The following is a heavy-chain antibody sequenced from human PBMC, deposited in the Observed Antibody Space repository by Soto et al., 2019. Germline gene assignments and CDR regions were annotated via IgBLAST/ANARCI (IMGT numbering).Heavy chain of an antibody. V-gene: IGHV2-5*01. CDR2: IYWNDDK. D-gene: IGHD2-15*01. Sequence: SGPTLVNPTQTLTLTCTFSGFSLSTSGVGVGWIRQPPGKALEWLALIYWNDDKRYSPSLKTRLTITKDTSKNQVALTMTNMDPVDTATYYCAHSLGGPMVVMGLETNWFDPWGQGTLVTVSS. CDR3: AHSLGGPMVVMGLETNWFDP. CDR1: GFSLSTSGVG. J-gene: IGHJ5*02.